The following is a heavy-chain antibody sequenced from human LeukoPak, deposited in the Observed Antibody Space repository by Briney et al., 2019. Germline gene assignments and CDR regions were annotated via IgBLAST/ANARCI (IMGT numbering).Heavy chain of an antibody. V-gene: IGHV3-48*01. CDR1: GFTFSRCD. D-gene: IGHD3-10*01. J-gene: IGHJ4*02. CDR3: ASTPFGELTNFDY. Sequence: PGKSLRLSCAASGFTFSRCDMNWVRQAPGKGLEWVSHISSSSTIYYADSVKGRFTISRDNAKNSLYLQMNSLRAEDTAVYYCASTPFGELTNFDYWGQGTLVTVSS. CDR2: ISSSSTI.